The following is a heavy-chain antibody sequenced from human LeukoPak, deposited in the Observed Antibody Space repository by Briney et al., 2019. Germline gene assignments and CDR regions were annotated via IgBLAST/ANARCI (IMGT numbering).Heavy chain of an antibody. CDR2: IYYSGST. Sequence: LETLSLTCTVSGGSISSSSYYWGWIRQPPGKGLEWIGSIYYSGSTYYNPSLKSRVTISVDTSKNQFSLKLSSVTAADTAVYYCARQWLVLIGDTMYDYWGQGTLVTVSS. J-gene: IGHJ4*02. CDR3: ARQWLVLIGDTMYDY. V-gene: IGHV4-39*01. CDR1: GGSISSSSYY. D-gene: IGHD6-19*01.